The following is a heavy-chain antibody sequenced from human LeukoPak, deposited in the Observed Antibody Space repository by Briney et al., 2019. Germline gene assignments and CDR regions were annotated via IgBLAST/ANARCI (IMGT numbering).Heavy chain of an antibody. D-gene: IGHD3-22*01. CDR3: ARDRTHYYDTLYYMDV. J-gene: IGHJ6*03. Sequence: PSETLSLTCTVSGGSFNTYYWSWIRQPPGKGLEWIGTIHHSGSTYYNPSLKSRVTISVDTSKNQFSLKLNSVTAADTAVYYCARDRTHYYDTLYYMDVWGKGTTVTVSS. CDR2: IHHSGST. CDR1: GGSFNTYY. V-gene: IGHV4-59*12.